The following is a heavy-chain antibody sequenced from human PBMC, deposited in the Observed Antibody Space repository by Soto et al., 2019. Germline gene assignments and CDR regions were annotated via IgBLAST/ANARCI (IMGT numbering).Heavy chain of an antibody. V-gene: IGHV1-3*01. CDR2: INAGNGNT. D-gene: IGHD2-2*01. CDR1: GYTFTSYA. CDR3: ARDYIVVVPAAMGPY. Sequence: GASVKVSCKASGYTFTSYAMHWVRQSPGQRLEWMGWINAGNGNTKYSQKFQGRVTITRDTSASTAYMELSSLRSEDTAVYYCARDYIVVVPAAMGPYWGQGTLVTVSS. J-gene: IGHJ4*02.